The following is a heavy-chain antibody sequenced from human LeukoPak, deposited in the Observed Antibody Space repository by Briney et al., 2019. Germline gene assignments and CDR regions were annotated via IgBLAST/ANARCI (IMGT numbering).Heavy chain of an antibody. CDR2: IYYSGST. D-gene: IGHD3-10*01. J-gene: IGHJ4*02. CDR3: ARHSITMVQGVPFDY. CDR1: GGSISSSSYY. Sequence: SETLSLTCTVSGGSISSSSYYWGWIRQPPGKGLEWIGSIYYSGSTYYNPSLKSRVTISVDTSKNQFSLKLSSATAADTAVYYCARHSITMVQGVPFDYWGQGTLVTVSS. V-gene: IGHV4-39*01.